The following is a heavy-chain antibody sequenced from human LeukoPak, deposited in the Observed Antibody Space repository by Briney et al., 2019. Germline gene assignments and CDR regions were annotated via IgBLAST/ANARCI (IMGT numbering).Heavy chain of an antibody. V-gene: IGHV3-23*01. CDR2: ISGSADNT. Sequence: GGSLRLSCLTSGFTLSSYAMSWVRQAPGEGLEWVSTISGSADNTNYAEAVKGRFTISRDNSKNTMYLQMNGLRAEDTAVYYCAKQGFGCWGQGTLVTVSS. CDR1: GFTLSSYA. CDR3: AKQGFGC. J-gene: IGHJ4*02.